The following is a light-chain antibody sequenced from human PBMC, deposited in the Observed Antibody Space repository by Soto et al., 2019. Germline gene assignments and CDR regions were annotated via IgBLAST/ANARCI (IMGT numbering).Light chain of an antibody. Sequence: DMVFTQYTGPLSLSPGPRAPLSFRASQSLSSAFLAWYQQKPGQAPRLLIYSASSRATGVPDRFSGSGSGTDFTLTISRLEPEDFAVYYCQQCGSSPETFGQGTKVDIK. CDR1: QSLSSAF. V-gene: IGKV3-20*01. CDR2: SAS. J-gene: IGKJ1*01. CDR3: QQCGSSPET.